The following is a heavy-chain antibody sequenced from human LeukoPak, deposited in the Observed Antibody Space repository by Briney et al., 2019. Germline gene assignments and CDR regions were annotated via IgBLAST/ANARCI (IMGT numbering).Heavy chain of an antibody. CDR1: GFTFSSYG. CDR3: AKRIMTTMTDLVVFDY. CDR2: ISSSSSYI. V-gene: IGHV3-21*04. D-gene: IGHD4-17*01. J-gene: IGHJ4*02. Sequence: GGSLRLSCAASGFTFSSYGMSWVRQAPGKGLEWVSSISSSSSYIYYADSVKGRFTTSRDNAKNSLYLQMNSLRAEDTAVYYCAKRIMTTMTDLVVFDYWGQGTLVTVSS.